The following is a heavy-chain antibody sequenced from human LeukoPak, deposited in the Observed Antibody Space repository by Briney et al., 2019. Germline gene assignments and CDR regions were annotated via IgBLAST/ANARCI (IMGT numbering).Heavy chain of an antibody. J-gene: IGHJ5*02. CDR2: INAGNGNT. Sequence: ASVKVSCKASGYTFTSYALHWVRQAPGQRLEWMGWINAGNGNTKYSQKFQGRVTITRDTSATTAYMELSSLRPEDTAVYYCAXXVGXXXXXAKGXFDPWGQGTLVTVSS. CDR1: GYTFTSYA. V-gene: IGHV1-3*01. CDR3: AXXVGXXXXXAKGXFDP.